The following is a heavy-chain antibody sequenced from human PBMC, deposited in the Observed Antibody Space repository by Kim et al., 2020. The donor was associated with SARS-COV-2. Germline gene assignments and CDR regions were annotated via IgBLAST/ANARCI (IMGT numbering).Heavy chain of an antibody. D-gene: IGHD3-10*01. J-gene: IGHJ5*02. V-gene: IGHV1-3*01. Sequence: ASVKVSCKASGYTFTSYAMHWVRQAPGQRLEWMGWINAGNGNTKYSQKFQGRVTITRDTSASTAYMELSSLRSEDTAVYYCASLYYYGSGSYDPGDWFDPWGQGTLVTVSS. CDR1: GYTFTSYA. CDR3: ASLYYYGSGSYDPGDWFDP. CDR2: INAGNGNT.